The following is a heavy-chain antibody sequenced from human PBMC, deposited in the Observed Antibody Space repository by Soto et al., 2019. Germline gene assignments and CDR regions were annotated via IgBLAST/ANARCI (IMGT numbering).Heavy chain of an antibody. CDR2: IKSDETTT. V-gene: IGHV3-74*01. D-gene: IGHD4-17*01. Sequence: EVRLVESGGGLVQPGGSLRLSCAASGFTFTDYWIHWVRQVPGKGLVWVSRIKSDETTTGYADSVKGRFTISRDNAKNTVYLQMSSLRAEDTAVYYCARGLYLAYGQDFWGQGVLVTVSS. CDR1: GFTFTDYW. CDR3: ARGLYLAYGQDF. J-gene: IGHJ4*02.